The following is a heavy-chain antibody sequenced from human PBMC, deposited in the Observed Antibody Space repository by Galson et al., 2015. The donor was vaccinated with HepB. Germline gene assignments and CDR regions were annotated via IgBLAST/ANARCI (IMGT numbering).Heavy chain of an antibody. CDR3: TREGVVTRPNYYYYYMDV. D-gene: IGHD3-3*01. CDR2: IRSKANSYAT. V-gene: IGHV3-73*01. CDR1: GFTFSGSA. Sequence: LRLSCAASGFTFSGSAMHWVRQASGKGLEWVGRIRSKANSYATAYAASVKGRLTISRDDSKNTAYLQMNSLKTEDTAVYYCTREGVVTRPNYYYYYMDVWGKGTTVTVSS. J-gene: IGHJ6*03.